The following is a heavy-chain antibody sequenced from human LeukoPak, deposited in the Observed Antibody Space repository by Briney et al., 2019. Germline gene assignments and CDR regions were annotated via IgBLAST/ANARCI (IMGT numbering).Heavy chain of an antibody. J-gene: IGHJ4*02. V-gene: IGHV3-30*04. D-gene: IGHD1-1*01. Sequence: GGSLRLSCAASGFTLSRYAMHWVRQAPGKGPEWVAVISYDGSIKYYADSVKGRFTISRDNSKNTVFLRLTSLRGEDTAVYYRARIGDQDDWKVPFDYWGQGTLVTVSS. CDR1: GFTLSRYA. CDR3: ARIGDQDDWKVPFDY. CDR2: ISYDGSIK.